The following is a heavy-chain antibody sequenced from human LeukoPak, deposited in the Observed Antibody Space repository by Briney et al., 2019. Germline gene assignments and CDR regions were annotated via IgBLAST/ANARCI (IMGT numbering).Heavy chain of an antibody. CDR3: AKDHRYYDSSGYPRTDYFDS. Sequence: GGSLRLSCAASGFTFSSYGMHWVRQAPGKGLEWVAVISYDGSNKYYADSVKGRFTLSRENSKKTLYLQMNGLRAEDTAVYYCAKDHRYYDSSGYPRTDYFDSWGQGTLVTVSS. V-gene: IGHV3-30*18. J-gene: IGHJ4*02. CDR1: GFTFSSYG. D-gene: IGHD3-22*01. CDR2: ISYDGSNK.